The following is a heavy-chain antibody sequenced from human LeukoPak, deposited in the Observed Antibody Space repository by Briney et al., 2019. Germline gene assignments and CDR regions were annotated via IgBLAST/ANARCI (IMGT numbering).Heavy chain of an antibody. J-gene: IGHJ6*02. CDR3: AREYYYDSSGYTYYYYGMDV. CDR2: ISAYNGNT. D-gene: IGHD3-22*01. CDR1: GYTFTSHG. V-gene: IGHV1-18*01. Sequence: ASVKVSCKASGYTFTSHGISWVRQAPGQGLEWMGWISAYNGNTNYAQKLQGRVTMTTDTSTSTAYMELRSLRSDDTAVYYCAREYYYDSSGYTYYYYGMDVWGQGTTVTVSS.